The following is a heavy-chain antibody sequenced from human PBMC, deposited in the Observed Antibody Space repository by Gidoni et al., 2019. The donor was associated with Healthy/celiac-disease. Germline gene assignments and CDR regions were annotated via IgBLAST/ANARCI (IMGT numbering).Heavy chain of an antibody. D-gene: IGHD3-10*01. J-gene: IGHJ4*02. Sequence: QVQLPESGPGLVKTSETLSLTCTVSGGSISSYYWSWIRQPPGKGLEWIGYIYYSGSTNYTPSLKSRVTISVDTSKNQFSLKLSSVTAADTAVYYCARHLGGGYFDYWGQGTLVTVSS. CDR3: ARHLGGGYFDY. CDR2: IYYSGST. V-gene: IGHV4-59*08. CDR1: GGSISSYY.